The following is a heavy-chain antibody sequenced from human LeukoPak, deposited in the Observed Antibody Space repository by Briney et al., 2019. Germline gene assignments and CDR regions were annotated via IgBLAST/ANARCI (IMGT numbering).Heavy chain of an antibody. Sequence: SETLSLTCTVSGYSISSGFYWGWIRQPPGKGLEWIGGMYHSGTTYYNPSLKSRVTISVDTSKNQFSLKLSSVTAADTAVYYCATGELSSSFDYWGQGTLVTVSS. CDR1: GYSISSGFY. J-gene: IGHJ4*02. CDR3: ATGELSSSFDY. V-gene: IGHV4-38-2*02. D-gene: IGHD3-16*02. CDR2: MYHSGTT.